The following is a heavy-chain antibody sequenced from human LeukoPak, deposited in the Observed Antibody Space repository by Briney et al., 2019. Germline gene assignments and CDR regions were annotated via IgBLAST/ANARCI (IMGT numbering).Heavy chain of an antibody. V-gene: IGHV3-23*01. J-gene: IGHJ4*02. Sequence: PGGSLRLSCAASGFTFSSYAMSWVRQAPGKGLEWVSAISGSGGSTYYADSVKGRFTISRDNSKNSVYLQMNSLRAEDTAVYYCAKDSEGGLGDQSYWGQGTLVTVSS. D-gene: IGHD3-16*01. CDR1: GFTFSSYA. CDR3: AKDSEGGLGDQSY. CDR2: ISGSGGST.